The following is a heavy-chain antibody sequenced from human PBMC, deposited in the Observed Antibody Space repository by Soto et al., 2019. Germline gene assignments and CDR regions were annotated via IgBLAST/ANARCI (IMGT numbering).Heavy chain of an antibody. V-gene: IGHV1-2*02. D-gene: IGHD4-17*01. Sequence: QVQLVQSGAEVKKPGASVKVSYVASGYTFTDHYIHWVRQAPGQGLEWMGWINPHSGDTIYAQKFQGRVTLTRDTSISTDYMELSRVISDDTAVYYCARGRTVNFYGIDGWGQGTTVTVSS. CDR3: ARGRTVNFYGIDG. CDR1: GYTFTDHY. J-gene: IGHJ6*02. CDR2: INPHSGDT.